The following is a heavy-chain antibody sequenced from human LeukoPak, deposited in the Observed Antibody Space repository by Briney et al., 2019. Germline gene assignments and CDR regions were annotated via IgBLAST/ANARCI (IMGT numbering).Heavy chain of an antibody. V-gene: IGHV3-30*01. CDR1: GFTFSSYA. CDR2: ILYDGSMK. D-gene: IGHD6-19*01. CDR3: ARDPAPYSSGPNYFDY. Sequence: PGRSLRLSCAASGFTFSSYAMHWVRQAPGKGLEWVGVILYDGSMKYYADSVKGRFTISRDNSKNTLYLQMNSLRAEDTAVYYCARDPAPYSSGPNYFDYWGQGTLVTVSS. J-gene: IGHJ4*02.